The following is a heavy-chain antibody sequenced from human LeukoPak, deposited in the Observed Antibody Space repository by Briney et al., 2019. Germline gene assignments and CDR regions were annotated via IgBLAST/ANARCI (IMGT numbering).Heavy chain of an antibody. J-gene: IGHJ3*02. D-gene: IGHD4-23*01. CDR1: GGSFSGYY. V-gene: IGHV4-34*09. CDR3: ARVPSVVTGDGAYAFDI. Sequence: SETLSLTCAVYGGSFSGYYWSWIRQPPGKGLEWIGYIYYSGSTYYNPSLKSRVTISVDTSKNQFSLKLSSVTAADTAVYYCARVPSVVTGDGAYAFDIWGQGTMVTVSS. CDR2: IYYSGST.